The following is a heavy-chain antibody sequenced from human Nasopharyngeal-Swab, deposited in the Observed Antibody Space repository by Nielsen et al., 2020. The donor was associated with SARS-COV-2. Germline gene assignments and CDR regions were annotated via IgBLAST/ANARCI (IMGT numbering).Heavy chain of an antibody. CDR3: ARLGAAGDFDY. V-gene: IGHV1-2*04. CDR2: INPDTGGT. Sequence: ASVKVSCKASGYTFMDFKIHWVRQAPGQGLEWMGWINPDTGGTTYAQRFQGWVTMTRDTSISTFYMDLNRLKSDDMAVYYCARLGAAGDFDYWGQGTLVTVSS. CDR1: GYTFMDFK. D-gene: IGHD6-13*01. J-gene: IGHJ4*02.